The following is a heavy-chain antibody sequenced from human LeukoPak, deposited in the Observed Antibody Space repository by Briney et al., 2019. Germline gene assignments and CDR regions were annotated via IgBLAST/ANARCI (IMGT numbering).Heavy chain of an antibody. CDR1: GYTFTGYY. J-gene: IGHJ4*02. CDR2: TNPNSGGT. CDR3: ARTDYYGSGSYYY. Sequence: GASVKVSCKASGYTFTGYYMHWVRQAPGQGLEWMGWTNPNSGGTNYAQKFQGRVTMTRDTSISTAYMELSRLRSDDTAVYYCARTDYYGSGSYYYWGQGTLVTVSS. V-gene: IGHV1-2*02. D-gene: IGHD3-10*01.